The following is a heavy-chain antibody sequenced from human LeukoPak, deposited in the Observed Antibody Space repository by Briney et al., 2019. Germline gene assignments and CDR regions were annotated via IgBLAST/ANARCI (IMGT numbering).Heavy chain of an antibody. D-gene: IGHD6-13*01. V-gene: IGHV4-34*01. J-gene: IGHJ3*02. CDR2: INHSGST. CDR3: AREKYSSSTNDAFDI. CDR1: GGSFSGYY. Sequence: SETLSLTCAVYGGSFSGYYWSWIRQPPGKGLEWIGEINHSGSTNYNPSLKSRVTISVDTSKNQFSLKLSSVTAADTAVYYCAREKYSSSTNDAFDIWGQGTMVTVSS.